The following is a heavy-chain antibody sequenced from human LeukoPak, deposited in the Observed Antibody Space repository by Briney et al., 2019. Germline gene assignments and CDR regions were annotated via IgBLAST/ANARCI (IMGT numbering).Heavy chain of an antibody. CDR1: GGSISSHY. Sequence: SENLSLTCTVSGGSISSHYWSWIRQPPGKGLEWIGYISYSGSTNYNPSLKSRATISVDTSKNQFSLRLSSVTAADTAVYYCAREPGYGDLYFDSWGQGTLVTVAS. J-gene: IGHJ4*02. D-gene: IGHD4-17*01. CDR3: AREPGYGDLYFDS. V-gene: IGHV4-59*11. CDR2: ISYSGST.